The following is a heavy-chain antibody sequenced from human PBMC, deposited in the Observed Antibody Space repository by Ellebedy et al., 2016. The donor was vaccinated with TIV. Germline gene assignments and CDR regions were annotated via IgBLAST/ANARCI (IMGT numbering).Heavy chain of an antibody. J-gene: IGHJ4*02. CDR1: GFTVSSNY. CDR3: ASGAAAAGTSLDY. V-gene: IGHV3-53*01. CDR2: IYSSGST. D-gene: IGHD6-13*01. Sequence: GESLKISCAASGFTVSSNYMSWVRQAPGKGLKWVSIIYSSGSTYYADSVKGRFTISRDNSRNTLYLQMNSLRAEDTAVYYCASGAAAAGTSLDYWGQGTLVTVSS.